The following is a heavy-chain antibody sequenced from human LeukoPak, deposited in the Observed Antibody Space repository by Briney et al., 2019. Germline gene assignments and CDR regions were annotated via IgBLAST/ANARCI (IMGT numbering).Heavy chain of an antibody. Sequence: ASVKVSCKASGGTFSSYAISWVRQAPGQGLEWMGGIIPIFGTANYAQKFQGRVTITADESTSTAYMELSSLRAEDTAVYYCARRGVLWFGELRDSPNYYGMDVWGQGTTVTVSS. D-gene: IGHD3-10*01. CDR1: GGTFSSYA. CDR2: IIPIFGTA. J-gene: IGHJ6*02. CDR3: ARRGVLWFGELRDSPNYYGMDV. V-gene: IGHV1-69*13.